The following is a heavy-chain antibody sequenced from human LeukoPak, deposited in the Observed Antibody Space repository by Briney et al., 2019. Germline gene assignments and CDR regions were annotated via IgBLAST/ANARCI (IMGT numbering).Heavy chain of an antibody. D-gene: IGHD3-10*01. V-gene: IGHV3-53*01. J-gene: IGHJ6*03. Sequence: PGGSLRLSCAASGFTVSSNYMSWVRQAPGKGLEWVSVIYSGGSTYYADSVKGRFTISRDNSNNTLYLQMNNLRAEDTAVYYCASGSGSYRTPYYYMDVWGKGTTVTASS. CDR2: IYSGGST. CDR3: ASGSGSYRTPYYYMDV. CDR1: GFTVSSNY.